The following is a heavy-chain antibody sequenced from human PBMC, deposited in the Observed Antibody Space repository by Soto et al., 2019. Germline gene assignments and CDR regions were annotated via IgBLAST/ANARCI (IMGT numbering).Heavy chain of an antibody. CDR1: GFTFSDHY. Sequence: EVQLVESGGGLVQPGGSLRLSCAASGFTFSDHYMDWVRQAPGKGLEWVGRSRNKGNSYTTEYAASVKVRFIISRAESKNSLYLQMNSLKIEDTAVYYCARSRGSYRHLDYWGQGTLVTVSS. D-gene: IGHD3-16*01. J-gene: IGHJ4*02. CDR2: SRNKGNSYTT. V-gene: IGHV3-72*01. CDR3: ARSRGSYRHLDY.